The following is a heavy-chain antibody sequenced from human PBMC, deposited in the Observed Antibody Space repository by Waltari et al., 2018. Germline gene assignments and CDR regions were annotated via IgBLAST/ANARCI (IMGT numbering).Heavy chain of an antibody. Sequence: QVQLVQSGAEVKMPGASVKVSCKAYGYSFTAFYIHWVRQAPGQGLEWMGRINPNSGASNYAVKLQGRISLTRDMSLNTAFMELSRLTSDDTAVYYCARGASINLSSAFDPWGQGTLVTVSS. CDR3: ARGASINLSSAFDP. CDR1: GYSFTAFY. V-gene: IGHV1-2*06. J-gene: IGHJ5*01. CDR2: INPNSGAS. D-gene: IGHD3-9*01.